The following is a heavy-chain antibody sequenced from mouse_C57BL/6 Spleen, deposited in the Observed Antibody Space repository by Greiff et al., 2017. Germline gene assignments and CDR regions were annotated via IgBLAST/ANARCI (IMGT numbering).Heavy chain of an antibody. CDR3: ARRGYDYGFDD. V-gene: IGHV1-82*01. CDR2: IYPGDGDT. Sequence: QVQLKESGPELVKPGASVKISCKASGYAFSSSWMNWVKQRPGKGLEWIGRIYPGDGDTNYNGKFKGKATLTADKSSSTAYMQLSSLTTEDSAVYFWARRGYDYGFDDWGQGTTLTVSS. J-gene: IGHJ2*01. CDR1: GYAFSSSW. D-gene: IGHD2-4*01.